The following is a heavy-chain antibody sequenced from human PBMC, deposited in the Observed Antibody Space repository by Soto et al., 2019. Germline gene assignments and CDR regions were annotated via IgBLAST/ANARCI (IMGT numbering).Heavy chain of an antibody. V-gene: IGHV4-4*07. Sequence: QVQLQESGPGLVKPSETLSLTCTVSGASIRGFYWSWIRKPAGKGLEWIGRIYSTGTTDYNPSLMSRDMMSVDSSQKQFSVTLRSVTVADSAGYCCVMDGTKNLRDGFDPWGQGISVTVSS. J-gene: IGHJ5*02. CDR3: VMDGTKNLRDGFDP. CDR1: GASIRGFY. D-gene: IGHD1-1*01. CDR2: IYSTGTT.